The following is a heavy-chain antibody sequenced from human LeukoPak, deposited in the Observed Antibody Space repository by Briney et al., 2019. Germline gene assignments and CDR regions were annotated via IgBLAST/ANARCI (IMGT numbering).Heavy chain of an antibody. CDR3: ARASMVVTGLIY. D-gene: IGHD3-10*01. J-gene: IGHJ4*02. CDR1: GSTVSRDY. V-gene: IGHV3-66*03. Sequence: GGSLRLSCAASGSTVSRDYMSWVRQAPGKGLEWVSVIYRSGSTSYADSVKGRFTISRDNSKNTLYLQMNSLRAEDTAVYYCARASMVVTGLIYWGQGTLVTVSS. CDR2: IYRSGST.